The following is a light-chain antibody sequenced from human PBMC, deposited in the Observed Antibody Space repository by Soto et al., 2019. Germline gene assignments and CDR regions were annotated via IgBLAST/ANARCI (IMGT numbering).Light chain of an antibody. J-gene: IGLJ1*01. V-gene: IGLV2-18*02. Sequence: YTGTSSDVGKYDRVSWYQQPPGTAPKLIIYEVTNRPSGVPARFSGSKSGNTASLTISGLQAEDEAENDCSSYTSSSRYGFGAVTKVTFL. CDR3: SSYTSSSRYG. CDR2: EVT. CDR1: SSDVGKYDR.